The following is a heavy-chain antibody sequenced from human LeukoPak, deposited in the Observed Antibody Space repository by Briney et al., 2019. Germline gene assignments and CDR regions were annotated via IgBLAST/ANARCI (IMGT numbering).Heavy chain of an antibody. V-gene: IGHV3-21*01. Sequence: KPGGSLRLSCAASGFTFSSYAMSWVRQAPGKGLEWVSSISSSSSYIYYADSVKGRFTISRDNAKNSLYLQMNSLRAEDTAVYYCARDQWDIVVVVAAQLSLIAFDIWGQGTMVTVSS. D-gene: IGHD2-15*01. CDR1: GFTFSSYA. CDR2: ISSSSSYI. CDR3: ARDQWDIVVVVAAQLSLIAFDI. J-gene: IGHJ3*02.